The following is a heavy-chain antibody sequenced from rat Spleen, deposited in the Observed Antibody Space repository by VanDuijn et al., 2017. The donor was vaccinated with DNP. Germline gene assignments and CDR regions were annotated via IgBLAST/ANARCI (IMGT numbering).Heavy chain of an antibody. J-gene: IGHJ2*01. CDR1: GFNFNDYW. Sequence: EVKLVESGGGLVQPGKSLKLSCAASGFNFNDYWMGWVRQAPGKGLEWIGESIKERSTINYTPSLNDKFTISRDNAQKTLYLQMSKLGSEDTAIYYCAKGPNYGGDSDYFDYWGQGVMVTVSS. V-gene: IGHV4-2*01. CDR3: AKGPNYGGDSDYFDY. D-gene: IGHD1-11*01. CDR2: SIKERSTI.